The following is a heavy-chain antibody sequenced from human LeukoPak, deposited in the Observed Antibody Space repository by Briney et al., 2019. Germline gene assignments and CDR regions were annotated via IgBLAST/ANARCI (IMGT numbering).Heavy chain of an antibody. CDR2: ISNDGRNK. CDR1: GFTFSTHA. J-gene: IGHJ6*02. CDR3: ARDGCSGGSCYSIGMDV. V-gene: IGHV3-30*09. Sequence: TGGSLRLSCAASGFTFSTHAMHWVRQAPGKGLEWVAVISNDGRNKYHADSVKGRFAISRDNSKNTLFLQMNSLRAEDTAVYYCARDGCSGGSCYSIGMDVWGQGTTVTVSS. D-gene: IGHD2-15*01.